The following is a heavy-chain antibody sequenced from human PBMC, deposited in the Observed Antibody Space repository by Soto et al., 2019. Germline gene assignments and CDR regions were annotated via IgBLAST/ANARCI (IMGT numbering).Heavy chain of an antibody. CDR3: AAVVGVSGGVIVIPADY. CDR2: IVVGSGNT. Sequence: EASVKVSCKASGFTFTSSAVQWVRQARGQRLEWIGWIVVGSGNTNYAQKFQERVTITRDMSTSTAYMELSSLRSEDTAVYYCAAVVGVSGGVIVIPADYWGQGTLVTVSS. J-gene: IGHJ4*02. V-gene: IGHV1-58*01. D-gene: IGHD3-16*02. CDR1: GFTFTSSA.